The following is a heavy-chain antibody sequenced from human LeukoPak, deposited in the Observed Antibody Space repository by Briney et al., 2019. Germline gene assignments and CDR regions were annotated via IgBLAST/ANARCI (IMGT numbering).Heavy chain of an antibody. V-gene: IGHV4-39*07. J-gene: IGHJ4*02. D-gene: IGHD3-10*01. CDR2: INHSGST. Sequence: MSSETLSLTCTVSGGSISSSSYYWGWIRQPPGKGLEWTGEINHSGSTNYNPSLKSRVTISVDTSKNQFSLKLSSVTAADTAVYYCAREGMVRGVIIPPIWGQGTLVTVSS. CDR3: AREGMVRGVIIPPI. CDR1: GGSISSSSYY.